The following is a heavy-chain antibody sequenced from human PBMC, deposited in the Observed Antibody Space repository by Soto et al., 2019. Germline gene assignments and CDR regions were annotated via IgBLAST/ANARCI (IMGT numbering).Heavy chain of an antibody. CDR1: GGTFSSDA. CDR3: ARDKTAYYYDSSGYYHFDY. J-gene: IGHJ4*02. Sequence: ASVKVSCKASGGTFSSDAISWVRQAPGQGLEWMGGIIPIFGTANYAQKFQGRVTITADESTSTAYMELSSLRSEDTAVYYCARDKTAYYYDSSGYYHFDYWGQGTLVTVSS. CDR2: IIPIFGTA. D-gene: IGHD3-22*01. V-gene: IGHV1-69*13.